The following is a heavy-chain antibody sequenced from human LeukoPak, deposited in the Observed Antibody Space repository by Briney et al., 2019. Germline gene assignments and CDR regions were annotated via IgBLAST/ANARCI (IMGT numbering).Heavy chain of an antibody. V-gene: IGHV1-24*01. CDR3: TTPLGYCVSTNCYVRFDP. J-gene: IGHJ5*02. CDR1: GYNLIDLN. Sequence: ASVKVSCKVSGYNLIDLNMHWVRRAPGEGLEWMGGFDPKEDETIYAPKFQGRVAMTEDTSTDTAYMELSDLRSEDTAVYYCTTPLGYCVSTNCYVRFDPWGQGTLVIVS. D-gene: IGHD2-2*01. CDR2: FDPKEDET.